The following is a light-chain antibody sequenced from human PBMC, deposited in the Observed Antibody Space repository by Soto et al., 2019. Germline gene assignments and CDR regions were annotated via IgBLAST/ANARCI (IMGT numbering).Light chain of an antibody. CDR1: SSNIGARFD. J-gene: IGLJ1*01. CDR3: QSYDSSLAGFV. V-gene: IGLV1-40*01. Sequence: QSVLTQPPSVSGAPGQRVTISCTGSSSNIGARFDVHWYRHLPGTAPKLLISVNTNGPSGVADRFSGSKSGTSAALASAGLRAEDEADYYCQSYDSSLAGFVFGTGTKLTVL. CDR2: VNT.